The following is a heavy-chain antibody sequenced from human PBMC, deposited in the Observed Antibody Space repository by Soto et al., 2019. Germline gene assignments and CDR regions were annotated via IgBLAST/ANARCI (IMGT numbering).Heavy chain of an antibody. J-gene: IGHJ5*02. Sequence: SETLSLTCTVSGGSITSYYWSWIRQPPGKGLEWIGYIYYGGITDYNPSLRSRVTISVDTSKNQFSLILSSVTSADTAVYYCARDQLSSGLYVWFDPWGQGTLVTVSS. V-gene: IGHV4-59*01. CDR2: IYYGGIT. CDR3: ARDQLSSGLYVWFDP. CDR1: GGSITSYY. D-gene: IGHD6-25*01.